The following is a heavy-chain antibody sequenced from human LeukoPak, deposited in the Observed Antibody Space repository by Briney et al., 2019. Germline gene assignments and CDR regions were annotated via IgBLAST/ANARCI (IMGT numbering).Heavy chain of an antibody. CDR3: ATSYDSSGNN. CDR2: IKQDGSAK. Sequence: GGSLRLSCAASGFTFSIFWMSWVRQAPGKGLEWVANIKQDGSAKYYVDSVKGRFTISRDNARNSLYLEMNNLRAEDTAIYYCATSYDSSGNNWGQGTTVTVSS. V-gene: IGHV3-7*01. D-gene: IGHD3-22*01. CDR1: GFTFSIFW. J-gene: IGHJ6*02.